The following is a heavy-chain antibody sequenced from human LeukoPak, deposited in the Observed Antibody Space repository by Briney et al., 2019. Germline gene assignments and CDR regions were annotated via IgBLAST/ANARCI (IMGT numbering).Heavy chain of an antibody. J-gene: IGHJ4*02. CDR1: GFTFSSYA. CDR2: VSGSAGST. Sequence: GGSLRLSCAASGFTFSSYAMSWVRQAPGKGLEWVSSVSGSAGSTYYADFVKGRFTISRDNSKNTLYLQMNSLRADDTAVYYCAMQTRGYGGSSVSFDYWGQGTLVTVSS. CDR3: AMQTRGYGGSSVSFDY. D-gene: IGHD4-23*01. V-gene: IGHV3-23*01.